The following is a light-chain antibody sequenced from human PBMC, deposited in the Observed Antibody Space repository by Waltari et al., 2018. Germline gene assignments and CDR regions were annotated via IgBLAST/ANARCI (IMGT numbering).Light chain of an antibody. CDR1: RPKSGSNT. Sequence: QSVLTQSPSASGTPGQRVTISCSGSRPKSGSNTVNWYKQVPGTAPKLLISTNNQRPSGVPDRFSGSKSGTSASLAISGLQSEDEADYFCAAWDDSLNGWVFGGGTKLSVL. J-gene: IGLJ3*02. CDR3: AAWDDSLNGWV. V-gene: IGLV1-44*01. CDR2: TNN.